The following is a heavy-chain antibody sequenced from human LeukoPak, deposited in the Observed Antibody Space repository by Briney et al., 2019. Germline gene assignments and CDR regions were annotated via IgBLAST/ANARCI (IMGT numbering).Heavy chain of an antibody. V-gene: IGHV3-30*18. CDR2: ISYDGSNK. D-gene: IGHD3-10*01. Sequence: GRSLRLSCAASGFTFSSYGMHWVRQAPGKGLEWVAVISYDGSNKYYADSVKGRFTISRDNSKNTLYLQMNSLRAEDTAVYYCAKVGGSGSYQNTPFDFWGQGTLVTVSS. CDR1: GFTFSSYG. CDR3: AKVGGSGSYQNTPFDF. J-gene: IGHJ4*02.